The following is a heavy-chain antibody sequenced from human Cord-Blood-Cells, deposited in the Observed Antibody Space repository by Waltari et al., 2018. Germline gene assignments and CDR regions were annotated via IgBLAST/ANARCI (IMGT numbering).Heavy chain of an antibody. V-gene: IGHV4-34*01. CDR1: GGSFSGNY. CDR2: IKHSGRT. J-gene: IGHJ5*02. CDR3: ARAHNWFDP. Sequence: QVQLQQWGAGLLKPSETLSHTCAVYGGSFSGNYWSWIRQPPGKGLEWIGEIKHSGRTNYNPSLKSRDTISVDTSKNQFSLKLSSVTAADTAVYYCARAHNWFDPWGQGTLVTVSS.